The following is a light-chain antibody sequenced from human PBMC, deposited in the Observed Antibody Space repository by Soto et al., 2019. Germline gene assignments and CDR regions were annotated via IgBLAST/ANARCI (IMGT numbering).Light chain of an antibody. CDR3: QQSLNPKT. CDR2: GAS. V-gene: IGKV3-15*01. Sequence: EVVLPQSPATLSVSPGAGATLSCRASQSVGSNLAWYQQKPGQTPRVLIYGASTRAIGIPARFSGSGFGTEFTLTIDRLEPEDFAVYYCQQSLNPKTVGQGNKVDIK. J-gene: IGKJ1*01. CDR1: QSVGSN.